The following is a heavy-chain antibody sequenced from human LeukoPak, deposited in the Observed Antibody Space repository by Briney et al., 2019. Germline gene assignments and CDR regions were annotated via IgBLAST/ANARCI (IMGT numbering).Heavy chain of an antibody. Sequence: SVKVSRKASGGTFSSYAISWVRQAPGQGLEWMGGIIPIFGTANYAQKFQGGVTITADESTSTAYMELSSLRSEDTAVYYCATPGIAVAGPDYWGQGTLVTVSS. J-gene: IGHJ4*02. CDR2: IIPIFGTA. CDR3: ATPGIAVAGPDY. CDR1: GGTFSSYA. D-gene: IGHD6-19*01. V-gene: IGHV1-69*01.